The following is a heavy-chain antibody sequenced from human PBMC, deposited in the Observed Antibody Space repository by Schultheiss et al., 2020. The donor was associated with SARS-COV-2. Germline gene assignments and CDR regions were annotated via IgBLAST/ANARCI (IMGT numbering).Heavy chain of an antibody. CDR1: GGSISSGSYY. CDR3: ARGGRWYYYNWFDP. J-gene: IGHJ5*02. D-gene: IGHD2/OR15-2a*01. Sequence: SETLSLTCTVSGGSISSGSYYWGWIRQPPGKGLEWIGSIYYSGSTYYNPSLKSRVTISVDTSKNQFSLKLSSVTAADTAVYYCARGGRWYYYNWFDPWGQGTLVTVSS. V-gene: IGHV4-39*07. CDR2: IYYSGST.